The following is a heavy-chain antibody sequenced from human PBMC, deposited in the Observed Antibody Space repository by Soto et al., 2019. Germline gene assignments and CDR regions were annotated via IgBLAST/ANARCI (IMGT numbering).Heavy chain of an antibody. D-gene: IGHD6-13*01. CDR2: ISGSGGST. CDR1: GFTFSSYA. J-gene: IGHJ4*02. V-gene: IGHV3-23*01. Sequence: GGSLRLSCAASGFTFSSYAMSWVRQAPGKGLEWVSAISGSGGSTYYADSVKGRFTISRDNSKNTLYLQMNSLRAEDTAVYYCVLGGSSSWYAYFDYWGQGTLVTVSS. CDR3: VLGGSSSWYAYFDY.